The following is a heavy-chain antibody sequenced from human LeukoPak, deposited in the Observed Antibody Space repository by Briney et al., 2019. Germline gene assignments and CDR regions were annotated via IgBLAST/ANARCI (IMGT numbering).Heavy chain of an antibody. D-gene: IGHD4-17*01. CDR1: GFTVSSNY. V-gene: IGHV3-48*02. J-gene: IGHJ4*02. Sequence: PGGSLRLSCAASGFTVSSNYMSWVRQAPGKGLEWVSYISSRSSSIYYADSVKGRFTLSRDNAKNSLYLQMNSLRDEDTAVYYCARGDYGDRDLDYWGQGTLVTVSS. CDR2: ISSRSSSI. CDR3: ARGDYGDRDLDY.